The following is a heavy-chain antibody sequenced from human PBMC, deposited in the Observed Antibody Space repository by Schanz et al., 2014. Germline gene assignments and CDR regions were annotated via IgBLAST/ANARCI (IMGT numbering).Heavy chain of an antibody. D-gene: IGHD6-19*01. J-gene: IGHJ3*02. V-gene: IGHV3-64*01. Sequence: EVQLVESGGGLVQPGGSLRLSCAASGFTFSNYAMHWVRQAPGKGLEYVSAISANGGSTYHAPSVQGRFTMSRDNSKNTLYLQMNSLIAEDTAVYYCAKCIGWYGRCAFDIWGQGTMVTVSS. CDR2: ISANGGST. CDR1: GFTFSNYA. CDR3: AKCIGWYGRCAFDI.